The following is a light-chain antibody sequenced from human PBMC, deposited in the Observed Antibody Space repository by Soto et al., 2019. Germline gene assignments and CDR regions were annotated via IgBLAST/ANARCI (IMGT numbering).Light chain of an antibody. J-gene: IGKJ4*01. CDR2: AAS. CDR1: QSISSY. CDR3: QQSYSSPLT. Sequence: IQLTQSPSSLSASVGDRVTITCRASQSISSYLNWYQQKPGKAPKLLIYAASSLQSGVPSRFSGSGSGTDFTLTISSLQPEDFATYYCQQSYSSPLTFGGGTKVVIK. V-gene: IGKV1-39*01.